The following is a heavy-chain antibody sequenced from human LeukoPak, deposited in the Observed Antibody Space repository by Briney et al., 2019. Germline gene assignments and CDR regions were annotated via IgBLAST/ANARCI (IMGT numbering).Heavy chain of an antibody. V-gene: IGHV4-59*01. CDR3: ARLLMYPNWFDP. J-gene: IGHJ5*02. Sequence: SETLSLTCTVSGGSISSYYWNWIRQPPGKGLEWIGYIYYSGSTNYNPSLKSRVTISVDTSKNQFSLKLSSVTAADTAVYCCARLLMYPNWFDPWGQGTLVTVSS. CDR1: GGSISSYY. D-gene: IGHD2-8*01. CDR2: IYYSGST.